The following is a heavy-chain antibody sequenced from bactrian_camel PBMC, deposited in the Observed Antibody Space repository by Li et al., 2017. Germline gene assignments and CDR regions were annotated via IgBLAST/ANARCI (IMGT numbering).Heavy chain of an antibody. CDR3: ATHNSNPDWAGRLTPRAYKY. D-gene: IGHD2*01. V-gene: IGHV3S9*01. J-gene: IGHJ4*01. CDR1: GYPYEAYC. CDR2: IDSDGST. Sequence: HVQLVESGGGSVQVGGSLRLSCNASGYPYEAYCMGWFRQVPGKGREGVAAIDSDGSTRYADSVKGRFTISRDNAKNTVYLQMNNLRPEDTAKYFCATHNSNPDWAGRLTPRAYKYWGQGTQVTVS.